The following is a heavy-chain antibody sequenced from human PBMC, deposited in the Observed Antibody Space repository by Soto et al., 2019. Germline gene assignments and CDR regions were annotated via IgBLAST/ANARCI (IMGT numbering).Heavy chain of an antibody. CDR2: ISGSGGST. V-gene: IGHV3-23*01. Sequence: GGSLRLSCAASGITFSTYAMSWVRQAPGKGLEWVSAISGSGGSTYYADSVKGRFTISRDKSKNTLYLQMNSLRAEDTALYYCPKSFSSNWYDYFAYWRQGSLVTVSS. CDR1: GITFSTYA. J-gene: IGHJ4*02. CDR3: PKSFSSNWYDYFAY. D-gene: IGHD6-13*01.